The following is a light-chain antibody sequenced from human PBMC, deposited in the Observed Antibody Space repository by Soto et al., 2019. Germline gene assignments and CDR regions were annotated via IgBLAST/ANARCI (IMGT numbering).Light chain of an antibody. J-gene: IGKJ1*01. Sequence: DIQMTQSPSTLSASVGDRVTITCWASQSISSWLAWYQQKPGQAPKLLIYKASSLESGVPSRFSGSGSGTQFTLTISSLQPDDFATYYCQQYNSYSPITFGQGTKVEIK. CDR1: QSISSW. CDR2: KAS. V-gene: IGKV1-5*03. CDR3: QQYNSYSPIT.